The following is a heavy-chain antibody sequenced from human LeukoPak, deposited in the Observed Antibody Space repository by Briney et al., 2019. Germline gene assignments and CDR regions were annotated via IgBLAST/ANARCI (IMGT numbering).Heavy chain of an antibody. CDR2: FYIDGNT. Sequence: PGGSLGLSCAASGFTFSTYVMNWFRQAPGKGLEWVSVFYIDGNTYYADSVKGRFTISRDNSKNTVYLQMNSLKAEDTAVYYCARGDGYNFFDYWGQGTLVTVSS. CDR3: ARGDGYNFFDY. J-gene: IGHJ4*02. CDR1: GFTFSTYV. D-gene: IGHD5-24*01. V-gene: IGHV3-66*01.